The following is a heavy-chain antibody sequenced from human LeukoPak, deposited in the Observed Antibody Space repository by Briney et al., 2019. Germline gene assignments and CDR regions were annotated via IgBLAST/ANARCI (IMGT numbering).Heavy chain of an antibody. V-gene: IGHV3-7*01. Sequence: GGSLRLSCAASGFSFTTHWMSWVRQAPGKGLEWVANIEADAKSEYYVDSVKGRFTISRDNAKNSLFLQMNNLRAEDTAVYYCARFVVVVAATPHNWFDPWGQGTLVTVSS. J-gene: IGHJ5*02. CDR3: ARFVVVVAATPHNWFDP. CDR2: IEADAKSE. CDR1: GFSFTTHW. D-gene: IGHD2-15*01.